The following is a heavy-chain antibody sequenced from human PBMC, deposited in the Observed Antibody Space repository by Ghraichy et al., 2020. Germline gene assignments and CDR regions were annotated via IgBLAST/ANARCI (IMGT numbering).Heavy chain of an antibody. CDR1: GYTFSNYA. V-gene: IGHV1-18*01. J-gene: IGHJ6*02. CDR3: ARDNIRFLGSYDYGMDV. D-gene: IGHD3-3*01. CDR2: ISGYSGNI. Sequence: ASVKVSCKTSGYTFSNYAIAWVRQAPGQGLEWMGWISGYSGNINFAQKFQGRVTMTTDTSTSTAYMELRNLRSDDTAVYYCARDNIRFLGSYDYGMDVWGQGTTVTVSS.